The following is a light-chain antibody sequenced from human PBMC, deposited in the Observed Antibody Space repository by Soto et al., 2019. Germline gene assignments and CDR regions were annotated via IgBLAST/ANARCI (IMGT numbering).Light chain of an antibody. Sequence: DIVRTQSPLSLPATPGEPASISCRSSQSLLHSNGYNYLDWYLQKPGQSPQLLIYLASIRASGVPDRFSDSAAGTDFTLKISRVEAEDVGVYYCMQALQSPPTFGQGTRLEIE. CDR2: LAS. CDR1: QSLLHSNGYNY. J-gene: IGKJ5*01. CDR3: MQALQSPPT. V-gene: IGKV2-28*01.